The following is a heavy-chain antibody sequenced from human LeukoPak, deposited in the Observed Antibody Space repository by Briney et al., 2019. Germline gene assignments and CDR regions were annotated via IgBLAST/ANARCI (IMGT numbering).Heavy chain of an antibody. D-gene: IGHD1-26*01. CDR3: ARELGARDYFDY. J-gene: IGHJ4*02. V-gene: IGHV3-48*03. CDR2: ISSSGGTM. Sequence: GGSLRLSCAASGFTFSSYEVNWVRQAPGKGLEWVAYISSSGGTMYYADSVKGRFTISRDYAKNSLYLQMNSLRAEDTAVYYCARELGARDYFDYWGQGTLVTVSS. CDR1: GFTFSSYE.